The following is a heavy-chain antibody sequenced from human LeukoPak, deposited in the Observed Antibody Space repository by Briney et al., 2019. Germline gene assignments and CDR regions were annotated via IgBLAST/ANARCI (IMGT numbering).Heavy chain of an antibody. CDR3: ARRDSSGYYPYYFDS. Sequence: GGSLRLSCAASGFTFSSYAMSWVRQAPGKGLEWVSAIGGTDGTTYYADSVKGRFTISRDNSKNTLYLQMNSLRAEDTAVYYCARRDSSGYYPYYFDSWGQGTLVTVSS. CDR2: IGGTDGTT. V-gene: IGHV3-23*01. CDR1: GFTFSSYA. D-gene: IGHD3-22*01. J-gene: IGHJ4*02.